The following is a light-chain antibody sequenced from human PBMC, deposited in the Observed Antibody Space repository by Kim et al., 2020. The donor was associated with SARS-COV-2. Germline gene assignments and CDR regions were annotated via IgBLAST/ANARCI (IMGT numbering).Light chain of an antibody. V-gene: IGKV1-5*03. CDR2: QAS. CDR1: QNIDTW. CDR3: QHYIHFPYT. J-gene: IGKJ2*01. Sequence: IQMTQSPSTLSASVGDRVTITCRASQNIDTWLAWYQQKPGKAPNLLIYQASTLHIAVPSRFSGSGSGAEFTLTISSLQPEDFATYYCQHYIHFPYTFGQGTKLEIK.